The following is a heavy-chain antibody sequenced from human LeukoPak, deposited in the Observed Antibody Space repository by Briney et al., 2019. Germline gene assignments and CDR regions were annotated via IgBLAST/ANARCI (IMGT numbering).Heavy chain of an antibody. CDR3: ARGDYCSSTSCQDYYYYYGMDV. Sequence: GGSLRLSCAASGFTFSSYGMHWVRQAPGKGLEWVAVIWYDGSNKYYADSVKGRFTISRDNSKNTLYLQMNSLRAEDTAVYYCARGDYCSSTSCQDYYYYYGMDVWGQGTTVTVSS. V-gene: IGHV3-33*01. CDR1: GFTFSSYG. D-gene: IGHD2-2*01. CDR2: IWYDGSNK. J-gene: IGHJ6*02.